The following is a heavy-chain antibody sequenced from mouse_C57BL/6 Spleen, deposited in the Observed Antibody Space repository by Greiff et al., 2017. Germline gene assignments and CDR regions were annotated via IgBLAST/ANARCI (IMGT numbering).Heavy chain of an antibody. J-gene: IGHJ1*03. V-gene: IGHV1-7*01. CDR3: ARSYGSSTWYFDV. D-gene: IGHD1-1*01. Sequence: QVHVKQSGAELAKPGASVKLSCKASGYTFTSYWMHWVKQRPGQGLEWIGYINPSSGYTKYNQKFKDKATLTADKSSSTAYMQLSSLTYEDSAVYYCARSYGSSTWYFDVWGTGTTVTVSS. CDR2: INPSSGYT. CDR1: GYTFTSYW.